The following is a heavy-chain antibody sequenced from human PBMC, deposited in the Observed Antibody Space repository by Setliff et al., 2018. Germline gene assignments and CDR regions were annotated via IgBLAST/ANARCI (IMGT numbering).Heavy chain of an antibody. J-gene: IGHJ4*02. V-gene: IGHV1-18*01. CDR3: SRLVRFCTKISGQRLLCDDY. Sequence: ASVKVSCKASGYIFTAYGVSWVRQAPGQGLVWVGWISPHNGKTSYAPKFQDRITMTTDTSTSTAYLEFKSLRSDDTAIYYCSRLVRFCTKISGQRLLCDDYWGQGALVTVSS. CDR1: GYIFTAYG. D-gene: IGHD6-25*01. CDR2: ISPHNGKT.